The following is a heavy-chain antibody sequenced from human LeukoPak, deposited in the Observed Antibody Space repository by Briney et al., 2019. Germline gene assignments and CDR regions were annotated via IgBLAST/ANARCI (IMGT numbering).Heavy chain of an antibody. CDR3: ARTYYDYVWGSYRHSVWFDP. CDR1: GYSISSGYY. CDR2: IYHSGST. J-gene: IGHJ5*02. V-gene: IGHV4-38-2*01. Sequence: SETLSLTCAVSGYSISSGYYWGWIRQPPGKGLEWIGSIYHSGSTYYNPSLKSRVTMSVDTSKNQFSLKLSSVTAADTAVYYCARTYYDYVWGSYRHSVWFDPWGQGTLVTVSS. D-gene: IGHD3-16*02.